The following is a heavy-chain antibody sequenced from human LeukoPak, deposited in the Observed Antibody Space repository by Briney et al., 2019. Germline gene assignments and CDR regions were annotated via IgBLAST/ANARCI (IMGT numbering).Heavy chain of an antibody. Sequence: PGGSLRLFCATSGFTVNNNYMSWVRQAPGKGLEWVSVIYSDGNTYYADSVKGRFTISRDNSKNTLYLQMNSLRAEDTAVYYCGGGRILTVLDYWGQGTLVTVSS. CDR3: GGGRILTVLDY. D-gene: IGHD5-18*01. V-gene: IGHV3-53*01. CDR1: GFTVNNNY. J-gene: IGHJ4*02. CDR2: IYSDGNT.